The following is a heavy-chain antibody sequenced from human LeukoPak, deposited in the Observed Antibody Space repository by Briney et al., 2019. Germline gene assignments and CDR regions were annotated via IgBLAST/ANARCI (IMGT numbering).Heavy chain of an antibody. J-gene: IGHJ4*02. V-gene: IGHV4-4*02. D-gene: IGHD6-19*01. CDR3: ARDATRYSSGWLFDY. CDR1: GGSISSSNW. Sequence: SETLSLTCAVSGGSISSSNWWSWVRQPPGKGQEWIGEIYHSGSTNYNPSLKSRVTISVDKSKNQFSLKLSSVTAADTAVYYCARDATRYSSGWLFDYWGQGTLVTVSS. CDR2: IYHSGST.